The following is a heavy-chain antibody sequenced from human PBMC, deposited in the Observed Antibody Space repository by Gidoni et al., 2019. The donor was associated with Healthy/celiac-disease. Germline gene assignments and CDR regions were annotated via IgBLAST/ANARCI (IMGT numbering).Heavy chain of an antibody. CDR1: GFTFSNAW. J-gene: IGHJ4*02. CDR2: IKSKTDGGTT. D-gene: IGHD3-10*01. Sequence: AASGFTFSNAWMSWVRQAPGKGLEWVGRIKSKTDGGTTDYAAPVKGRFTISRDDSKNTLYLQMNSLKTEDTAVYYCTTDIGGPSGEKFWGQGTLVTVSS. CDR3: TTDIGGPSGEKF. V-gene: IGHV3-15*01.